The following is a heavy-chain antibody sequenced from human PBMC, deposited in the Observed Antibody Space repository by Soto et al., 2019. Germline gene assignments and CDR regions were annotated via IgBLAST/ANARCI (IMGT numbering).Heavy chain of an antibody. V-gene: IGHV4-39*01. D-gene: IGHD2-21*02. CDR2: IYYSGRT. CDR1: GESISSSSYY. Sequence: LPLTCIVSGESISSSSYYWGWIRQPPGKGLEWIGSIYYSGRTYYNPSFKSRVTISIDTSKNRFSLKLSSVTATDTAVYYCARQRTTVVTQAYFDHWGQGALVTVSS. CDR3: ARQRTTVVTQAYFDH. J-gene: IGHJ4*02.